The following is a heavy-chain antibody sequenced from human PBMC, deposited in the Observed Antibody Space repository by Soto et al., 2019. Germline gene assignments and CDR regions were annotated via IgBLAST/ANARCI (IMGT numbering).Heavy chain of an antibody. Sequence: ASVKVSCKASGYTFTSYGISWVRQAPGRGLEWMGWISAYNGNTNYAQKLQGRVTMTTDTSKSTAYMELRSLRSDDTAVYYCERDVYYLRGVKDNDDYRSGGDAFDIWGQGTMVTVSS. CDR3: ERDVYYLRGVKDNDDYRSGGDAFDI. J-gene: IGHJ3*02. CDR2: ISAYNGNT. CDR1: GYTFTSYG. V-gene: IGHV1-18*01. D-gene: IGHD4-4*01.